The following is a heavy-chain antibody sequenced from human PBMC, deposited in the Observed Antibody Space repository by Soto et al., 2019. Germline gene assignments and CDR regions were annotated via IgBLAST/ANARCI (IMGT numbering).Heavy chain of an antibody. CDR2: VSASDFST. J-gene: IGHJ3*01. V-gene: IGHV3-23*01. D-gene: IGHD3-10*01. CDR3: AKDSGLSDFRVLIHAFDV. CDR1: GFTLSPYA. Sequence: EVQLLESGGGLVQPGGSLRLSCEASGFTLSPYAMTWVRQAPGQGLEWVSTVSASDFSTYYADSVKGRFTISRDNSKNTLYLQMNSLTADDTAVYYCAKDSGLSDFRVLIHAFDVWGQGSRVTVSS.